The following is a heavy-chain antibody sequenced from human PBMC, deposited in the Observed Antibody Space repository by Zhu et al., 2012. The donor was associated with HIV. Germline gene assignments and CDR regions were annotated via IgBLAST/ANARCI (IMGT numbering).Heavy chain of an antibody. CDR2: IDHSGTT. J-gene: IGHJ4*02. CDR1: GCSINSGYY. D-gene: IGHD4-17*01. CDR3: VRAHYGDYPHFDS. V-gene: IGHV4-38-2*02. Sequence: QVQLQESGPRLVKPSETLPLTCSVSGCSINSGYYWGWVRQSLEKGLEWIGSIDHSGTTYYNPSLKSRVTISVDTSKNQFSLKLNSVTAADTALYYCVRAHYGDYPHFDSWGQGTLVTVSS.